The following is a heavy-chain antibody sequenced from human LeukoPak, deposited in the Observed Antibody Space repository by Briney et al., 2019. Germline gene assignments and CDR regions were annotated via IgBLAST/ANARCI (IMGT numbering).Heavy chain of an antibody. CDR1: GYSFASYW. D-gene: IGHD5-24*01. CDR3: ARRDGFNQKSFDY. J-gene: IGHJ4*02. Sequence: GESLKISCQGSGYSFASYWIAWVRQMPGKGLEWMGIIYPGDSDTRYSQSFQGQVTISADKSISSAYLQWSGLKASDTAIYYCARRDGFNQKSFDYWGQGTLVTVSS. V-gene: IGHV5-51*01. CDR2: IYPGDSDT.